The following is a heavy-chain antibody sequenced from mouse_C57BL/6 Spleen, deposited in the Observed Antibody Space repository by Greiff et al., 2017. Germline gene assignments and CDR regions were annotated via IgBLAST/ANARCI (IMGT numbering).Heavy chain of an antibody. D-gene: IGHD1-1*01. Sequence: VQLQQSGPGLVKPSQSLSLTCSVTGYSITSGYYWNWIRQFPGNKLEWMGYISYDGSNNYNPSLKNRISITRDTSKNQFFLKLNSVTAEATATYYCASHYGSSYAMDYWGQGTSVTVSS. CDR3: ASHYGSSYAMDY. V-gene: IGHV3-6*01. J-gene: IGHJ4*01. CDR2: ISYDGSN. CDR1: GYSITSGYY.